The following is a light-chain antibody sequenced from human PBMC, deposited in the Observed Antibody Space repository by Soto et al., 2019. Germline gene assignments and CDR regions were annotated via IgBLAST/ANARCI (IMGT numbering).Light chain of an antibody. CDR3: QTWGTGIRV. V-gene: IGLV4-69*01. CDR1: SGHSSYA. J-gene: IGLJ3*02. Sequence: QPVLTQSPSASASLGASVKLTCTLSSGHSSYAIAWHQQQPEKGPRYLMKLNSDGSHSKGDGIHDRCSGSSSGAERYLAISRLQSDDEADYYCQTWGTGIRVFGGGTKLTVL. CDR2: LNSDGSH.